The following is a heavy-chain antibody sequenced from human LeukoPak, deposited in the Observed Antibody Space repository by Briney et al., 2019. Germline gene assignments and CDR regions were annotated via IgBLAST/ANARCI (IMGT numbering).Heavy chain of an antibody. Sequence: LAGGSLRLSCTVSGFTFGDYAINWVRQAPGKGLEWVGFIRSKAFGETAEYAASVKGRFTISRDDSKSIAYLQMSSLKTEDTAVYYCTRDRGSSTLGDYWGQGTLVTVSS. CDR3: TRDRGSSTLGDY. J-gene: IGHJ4*02. V-gene: IGHV3-49*04. CDR2: IRSKAFGETA. D-gene: IGHD7-27*01. CDR1: GFTFGDYA.